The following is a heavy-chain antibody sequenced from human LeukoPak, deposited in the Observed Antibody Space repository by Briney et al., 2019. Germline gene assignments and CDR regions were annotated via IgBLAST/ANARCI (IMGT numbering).Heavy chain of an antibody. CDR2: IYYTGST. Sequence: SETLSLTCTVSGSSISSSTYYWGWIRQPPGKGLEWIGSIYYTGSTYYTPSLKSRVTISVDTSKNQFSLRLSSVTAADTAVYYCARIGDPRDYYGMDVWGQGTTVTVSS. D-gene: IGHD4-17*01. CDR3: ARIGDPRDYYGMDV. V-gene: IGHV4-39*01. CDR1: GSSISSSTYY. J-gene: IGHJ6*02.